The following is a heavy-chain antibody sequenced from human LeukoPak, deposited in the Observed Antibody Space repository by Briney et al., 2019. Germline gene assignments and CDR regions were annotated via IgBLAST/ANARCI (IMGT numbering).Heavy chain of an antibody. CDR1: GFTVSSNY. D-gene: IGHD2-2*03. J-gene: IGHJ3*02. CDR3: AKDRGAVGYDAFDI. Sequence: GGSLRLSCAASGFTVSSNYMSWVRQAPGKGLEWVAVISYDGSNKYYADSVKGRFTISRDNSKNTLYLQMNSLRAEDTAVYYCAKDRGAVGYDAFDIWGQGTMVTVSS. CDR2: ISYDGSNK. V-gene: IGHV3-30*18.